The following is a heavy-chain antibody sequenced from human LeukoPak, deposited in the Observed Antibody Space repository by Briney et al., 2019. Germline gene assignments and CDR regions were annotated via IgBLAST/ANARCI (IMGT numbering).Heavy chain of an antibody. V-gene: IGHV3-15*01. D-gene: IGHD2-2*01. J-gene: IGHJ4*02. CDR1: GFTFSNAW. CDR3: TTIRGYCSSTSCYALDY. CDR2: IKSKTDGGTT. Sequence: PGGSLRLSCAASGFTFSNAWMSWVRQAPGKGLEWVGRIKSKTDGGTTDYAAPVKGRFTISRDDSRNTLYLQMNSLKTEDTAVYYCTTIRGYCSSTSCYALDYWDQGTLVTVSS.